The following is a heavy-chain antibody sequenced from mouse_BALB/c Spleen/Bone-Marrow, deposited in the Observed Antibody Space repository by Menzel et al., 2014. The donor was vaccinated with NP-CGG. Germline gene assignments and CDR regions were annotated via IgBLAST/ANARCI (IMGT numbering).Heavy chain of an antibody. J-gene: IGHJ2*01. CDR3: TTLARNNFDY. CDR2: IYPGNSDT. Sequence: VQLQQSGTVLARPGAAVKMSCKASGYTFSNYWMHWVKQRPGQGLEWIGTIYPGNSDTTYNQKFKGKAKLTAVTSTSTAYMELSSLTKEDSAVYYCTTLARNNFDYWGQGTTLTVSS. CDR1: GYTFSNYW. V-gene: IGHV1-5*01.